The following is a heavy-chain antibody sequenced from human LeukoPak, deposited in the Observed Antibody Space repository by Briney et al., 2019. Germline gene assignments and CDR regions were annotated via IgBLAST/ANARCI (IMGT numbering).Heavy chain of an antibody. CDR1: GFTFSDYA. Sequence: GGSLRLSCAASGFTFSDYAMSWVRQAPGKGLEWVSAISNSGVTTNYADSVRGRFTISRDNSKNTLYLQMNSPRAEDTAVYYCAKRSCSGGSCNFDYWGQGTLVTVSS. CDR2: ISNSGVTT. V-gene: IGHV3-23*01. J-gene: IGHJ4*02. CDR3: AKRSCSGGSCNFDY. D-gene: IGHD2-15*01.